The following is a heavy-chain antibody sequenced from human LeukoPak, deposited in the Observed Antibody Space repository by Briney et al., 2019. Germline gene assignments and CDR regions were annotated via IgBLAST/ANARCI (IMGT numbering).Heavy chain of an antibody. CDR1: GFTFSSYS. Sequence: PGRSLRLSCAASGFTFSSYSMNWVRQAPGKGLEWVSSISSSSSYIYYADSVKGRFTISRDNAKNSLYLQMNSLRAEDTAVYYCARGVAARHWFDPWGQGTLVTVSS. J-gene: IGHJ5*02. D-gene: IGHD6-6*01. CDR2: ISSSSSYI. CDR3: ARGVAARHWFDP. V-gene: IGHV3-21*01.